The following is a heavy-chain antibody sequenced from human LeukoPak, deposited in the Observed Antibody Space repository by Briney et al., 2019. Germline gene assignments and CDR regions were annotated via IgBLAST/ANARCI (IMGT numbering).Heavy chain of an antibody. CDR1: VFTFSSYS. Sequence: GGSLRLSCAASVFTFSSYSMDGVCQAPGRGLEWISYISSSSSAIYYTDSVKGRFTISRDNAKNSLYLQMNSLRDEDTALYYCARVPYLTGAFDYWGQGTLVTVSS. CDR3: ARVPYLTGAFDY. CDR2: ISSSSSAI. V-gene: IGHV3-48*02. D-gene: IGHD1-1*01. J-gene: IGHJ4*02.